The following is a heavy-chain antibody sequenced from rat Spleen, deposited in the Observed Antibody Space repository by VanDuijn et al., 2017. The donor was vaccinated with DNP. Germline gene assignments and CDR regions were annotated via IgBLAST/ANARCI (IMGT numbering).Heavy chain of an antibody. CDR1: GFTFSKYG. D-gene: IGHD1-4*01. V-gene: IGHV5-29*01. CDR2: ITSSGGGT. J-gene: IGHJ3*01. Sequence: EVQLVETGGGLVQPGRSLKLSCAASGFTFSKYGMAWVRQAPGKGLEWVAAITSSGGGTYYRDSVKGRFTISRDNANRTLYLQMDSLRPEDTATYYCATSPGPNWFAYWCQVTLVTVSS. CDR3: ATSPGPNWFAY.